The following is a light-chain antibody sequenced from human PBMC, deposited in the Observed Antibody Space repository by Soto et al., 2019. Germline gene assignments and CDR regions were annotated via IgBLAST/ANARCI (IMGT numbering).Light chain of an antibody. CDR1: QSVGSS. V-gene: IGKV3-11*01. CDR2: DAF. J-gene: IGKJ3*01. CDR3: HQRRSWPFT. Sequence: EIVLTQSPATLSLSPGERATLSCRASQSVGSSLTWYQVRPGQAPRLLIYDAFNRATGIPARFSGSGSGTGFILTISSLQPEDYAVYYCHQRRSWPFTFGPGTTVDI.